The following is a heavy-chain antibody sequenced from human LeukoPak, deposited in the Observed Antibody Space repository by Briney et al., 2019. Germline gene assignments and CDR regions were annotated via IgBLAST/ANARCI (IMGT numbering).Heavy chain of an antibody. CDR3: ATYGSGSSGPFDY. V-gene: IGHV4-34*01. CDR2: INHSGST. J-gene: IGHJ4*02. Sequence: SETLSLTCAVYGGSFSGYYWSWIRQPPGKGLEWIGEINHSGSTNDNPSLKSRVTISVDTSKNQFSLKLSSVTAAHTAVYYCATYGSGSSGPFDYWGQGTLVTVSS. D-gene: IGHD3-10*01. CDR1: GGSFSGYY.